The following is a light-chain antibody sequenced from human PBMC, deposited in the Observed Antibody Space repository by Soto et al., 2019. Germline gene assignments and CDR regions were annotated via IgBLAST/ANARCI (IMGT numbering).Light chain of an antibody. V-gene: IGLV1-40*01. Sequence: QSVLVQPPSVSGAPGQRVTISCTGSSSNIGAGYGVHWYQQLPGTAPKLLIYGNSNRPSGVPDRFSGSKSGTSASLAITGLQAEDEADYHCQSYDSSLSGWVFGGGTQLTVL. CDR3: QSYDSSLSGWV. J-gene: IGLJ3*02. CDR1: SSNIGAGYG. CDR2: GNS.